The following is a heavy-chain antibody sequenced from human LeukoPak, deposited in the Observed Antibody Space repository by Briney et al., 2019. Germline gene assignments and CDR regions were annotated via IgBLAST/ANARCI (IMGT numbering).Heavy chain of an antibody. CDR1: G. CDR2: ISYDGNNK. D-gene: IGHD5-12*01. J-gene: IGHJ3*02. V-gene: IGHV3-30*03. Sequence: GFHWVRQAPGKALEWVAFISYDGNNKYEDSVKGRFTISRDNSKSTLHLQMHGLRAEDTAVYYCARDPLDISRWTNAFDIWGQGTTVIVSS. CDR3: ARDPLDISRWTNAFDI.